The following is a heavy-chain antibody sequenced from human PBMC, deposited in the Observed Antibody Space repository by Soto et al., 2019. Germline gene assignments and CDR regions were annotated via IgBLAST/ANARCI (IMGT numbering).Heavy chain of an antibody. D-gene: IGHD1-1*01. CDR2: INHSGST. J-gene: IGHJ6*03. CDR1: GGSFSGYY. V-gene: IGHV4-34*01. Sequence: SETLSLTCAVYGGSFSGYYWSWIRQPPGKGLEWIGEINHSGSTNYNPSLKSRVTISVDTSKNQFSLKLSSVTAADTAVYYCARVNRNGYYYYYYMDVWGKGTTVTVSS. CDR3: ARVNRNGYYYYYYMDV.